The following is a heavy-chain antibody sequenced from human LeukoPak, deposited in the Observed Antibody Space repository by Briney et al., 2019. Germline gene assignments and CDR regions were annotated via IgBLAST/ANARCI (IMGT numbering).Heavy chain of an antibody. V-gene: IGHV1-18*01. CDR3: ARDPRTVFDH. CDR2: ISTYNGNT. CDR1: GYTFTRYG. Sequence: ASVKVSCKASGYTFTRYGISWVRQAPGQGLEWMGWISTYNGNTNYAQKFQGRVTMTTDTSTRTAYMELGSLRSDDTAVYYCARDPRTVFDHWGQGTLVTVSS. J-gene: IGHJ4*02.